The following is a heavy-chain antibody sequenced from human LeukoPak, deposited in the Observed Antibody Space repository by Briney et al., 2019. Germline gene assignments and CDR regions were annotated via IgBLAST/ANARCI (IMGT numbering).Heavy chain of an antibody. J-gene: IGHJ4*02. D-gene: IGHD1-14*01. V-gene: IGHV1-18*01. CDR2: ISPYNGKT. Sequence: ASVKVSCKASGYTFINYGISWVRQAPGQGLEWMGWISPYNGKTNSVQSLQDRITMATDTSTSTAYIELRSLRSDDTAVYYCARDWLDSEPCRPALWGQGTLVTVSS. CDR1: GYTFINYG. CDR3: ARDWLDSEPCRPAL.